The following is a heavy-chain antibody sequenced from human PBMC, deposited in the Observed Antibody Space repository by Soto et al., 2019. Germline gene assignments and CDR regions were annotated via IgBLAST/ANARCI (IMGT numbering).Heavy chain of an antibody. CDR1: GGTFSSYA. V-gene: IGHV1-69*01. CDR3: ARDFPSSSSDP. Sequence: QVQLVQSGAEVKKPGSSVKVSCKASGGTFSSYAITWVRQAPGQGLEWMGGIIPIFGTAIYAQKFQGRVTITADESLTTAYMELSRLRSEDTAVYYCARDFPSSSSDPWGQGTLVTVSS. J-gene: IGHJ5*02. CDR2: IIPIFGTA.